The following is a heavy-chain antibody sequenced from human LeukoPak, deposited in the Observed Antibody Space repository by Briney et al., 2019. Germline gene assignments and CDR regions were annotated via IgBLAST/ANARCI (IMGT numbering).Heavy chain of an antibody. Sequence: GASVKVSCKASGYTFTGYYMHWVRQAPGQGLEWMGRINPNSGGTNYAQKFQGRVTMTRDTSTSTAYMELSRLRSDDTAVYYCARGAGDSYYFDYWGQGTLVTVSS. D-gene: IGHD7-27*01. CDR1: GYTFTGYY. J-gene: IGHJ4*02. CDR3: ARGAGDSYYFDY. CDR2: INPNSGGT. V-gene: IGHV1-2*06.